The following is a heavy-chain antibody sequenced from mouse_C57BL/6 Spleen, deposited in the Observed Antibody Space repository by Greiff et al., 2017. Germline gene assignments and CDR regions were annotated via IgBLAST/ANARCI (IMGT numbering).Heavy chain of an antibody. D-gene: IGHD2-4*01. Sequence: EVKLEESGPGLVKPSQSLSLTCSVTGYSITSGYYWNWIRQFPGNKLEWMGYISYDGSNNYNPSLKNRISITRDTSKNQFFLKLNSVTTEDTATYYCARGSRDYDGNYFDYWGQGTTLTVSS. CDR3: ARGSRDYDGNYFDY. V-gene: IGHV3-6*01. J-gene: IGHJ2*01. CDR1: GYSITSGYY. CDR2: ISYDGSN.